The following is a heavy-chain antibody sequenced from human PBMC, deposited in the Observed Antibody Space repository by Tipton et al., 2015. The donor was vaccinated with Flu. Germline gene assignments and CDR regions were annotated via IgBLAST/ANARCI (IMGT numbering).Heavy chain of an antibody. J-gene: IGHJ1*01. CDR1: GGSISSSTYY. CDR2: IYYSGST. CDR3: AREKDSRGSEYFQH. D-gene: IGHD6-19*01. Sequence: TLSLTCTVSGGSISSSTYYWGWLRQPPGKGLEWVGSIYYSGSTYYNPSLKSRVIISVDTSKNQFTLKLSSVTAADTAVYYCAREKDSRGSEYFQHWGQSTLVTVPS. V-gene: IGHV4-39*06.